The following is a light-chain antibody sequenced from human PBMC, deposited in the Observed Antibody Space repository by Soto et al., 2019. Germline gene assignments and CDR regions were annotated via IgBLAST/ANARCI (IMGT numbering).Light chain of an antibody. J-gene: IGKJ1*01. CDR1: QSVSSNY. V-gene: IGKV3-20*01. CDR3: QQYCSSPLT. CDR2: GAS. Sequence: EIVLTQSPGTLSLSPGERATLSCRASQSVSSNYLVWYQQKPGQAPRLLIYGASSRATGFPDRFSGSGSGTDFTLTISRLEPEDFAVYYWQQYCSSPLTFGQGTKVEIK.